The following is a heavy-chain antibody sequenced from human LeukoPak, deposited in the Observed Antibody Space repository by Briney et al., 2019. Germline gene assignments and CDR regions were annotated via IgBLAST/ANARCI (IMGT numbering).Heavy chain of an antibody. CDR1: GGSFSGYY. Sequence: PSETLSLTCAVYGGSFSGYYWSWIRQPPGKGLEWIGEINHSGSTNYNPSLKSRVTISVDTSKNQFSLKLSSVTAADTAVYYCARGQEMATTAFDYWGQGTLVTVSS. CDR3: ARGQEMATTAFDY. J-gene: IGHJ4*02. V-gene: IGHV4-34*01. CDR2: INHSGST. D-gene: IGHD5-24*01.